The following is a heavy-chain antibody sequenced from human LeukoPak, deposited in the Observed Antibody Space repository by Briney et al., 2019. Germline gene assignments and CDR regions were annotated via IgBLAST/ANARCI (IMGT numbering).Heavy chain of an antibody. CDR2: ITGSGSPR. Sequence: GGSLRLSCAASGFKFNSYSMNWVRQAPGKGLEWISSITGSGSPRYYADSVRGRFTISRDNTKNSLYLQMDSLAVDDTAVYYCARSLVNSPFHYWGQGTLVSVSS. J-gene: IGHJ4*02. D-gene: IGHD3-22*01. V-gene: IGHV3-21*01. CDR1: GFKFNSYS. CDR3: ARSLVNSPFHY.